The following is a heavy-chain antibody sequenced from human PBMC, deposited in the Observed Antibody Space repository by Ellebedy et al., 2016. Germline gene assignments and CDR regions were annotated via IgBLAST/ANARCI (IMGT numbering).Heavy chain of an antibody. CDR1: GYTFTGYY. J-gene: IGHJ6*02. D-gene: IGHD4-17*01. V-gene: IGHV1-3*01. Sequence: ASVKVSXKASGYTFTGYYMHWVRQAPGQRLEWMGWINAGNGNTKYSQKFQGRVTITRDTSASTAYMELSSLRSEDTAVYYCARDDYGDYGMDVWGQGTTVTVSS. CDR3: ARDDYGDYGMDV. CDR2: INAGNGNT.